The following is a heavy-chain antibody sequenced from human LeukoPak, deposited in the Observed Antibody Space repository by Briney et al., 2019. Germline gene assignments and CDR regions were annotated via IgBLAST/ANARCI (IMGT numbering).Heavy chain of an antibody. Sequence: KPSETLSLTCAAYGGSFSGYYWSWIRQPPGKGLEWIGEINHSGSTNYNPSLKSRVTISVETSKNQFSLKLSSVTAADTAVYYCARGRPVLLWFGEPSNWFDPWGQGTLVTVSS. CDR1: GGSFSGYY. V-gene: IGHV4-34*01. CDR3: ARGRPVLLWFGEPSNWFDP. D-gene: IGHD3-10*01. J-gene: IGHJ5*02. CDR2: INHSGST.